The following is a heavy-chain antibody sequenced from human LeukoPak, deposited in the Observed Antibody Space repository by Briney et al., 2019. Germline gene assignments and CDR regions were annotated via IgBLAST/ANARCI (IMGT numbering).Heavy chain of an antibody. Sequence: PGMSLRLSCAASGFTFSSYGMHWVRQAPGKGLECVAVISYDGSNKYYADSVKGRFTISRDNSKNTLYLQMNSLRAEDTAVYYCATQRPFDWFGTPVAFDIWGQGTMVTVSS. CDR1: GFTFSSYG. CDR3: ATQRPFDWFGTPVAFDI. J-gene: IGHJ3*02. V-gene: IGHV3-30*03. CDR2: ISYDGSNK. D-gene: IGHD3-9*01.